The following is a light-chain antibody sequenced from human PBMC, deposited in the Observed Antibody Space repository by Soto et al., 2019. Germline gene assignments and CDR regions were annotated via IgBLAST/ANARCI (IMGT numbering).Light chain of an antibody. CDR2: GAS. Sequence: EIVMTQSPATLSVSPGERVTLSCRASQRVSSNLAWYQQKPGQAPRLLIYGASTRATGIPARFSGSGSGTDFTLTISRLEPEDFAVYYCQQYGSSPLTFGGGTKVDIK. CDR3: QQYGSSPLT. V-gene: IGKV3-15*01. CDR1: QRVSSN. J-gene: IGKJ4*01.